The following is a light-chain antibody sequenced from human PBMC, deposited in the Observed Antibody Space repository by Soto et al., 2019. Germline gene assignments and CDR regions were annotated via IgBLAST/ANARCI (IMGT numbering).Light chain of an antibody. CDR3: QQRSNWPPSIT. J-gene: IGKJ5*01. Sequence: EIVLTQSPGTLSLSPGERATLSCRASQSVSNNYLACYQQNPGQAPRLLIYGASNRATGIPDRFSGSGSETDFTLTISSLESEDFAVYYCQQRSNWPPSITFGQGTRLEIK. CDR1: QSVSNNY. CDR2: GAS. V-gene: IGKV3D-20*02.